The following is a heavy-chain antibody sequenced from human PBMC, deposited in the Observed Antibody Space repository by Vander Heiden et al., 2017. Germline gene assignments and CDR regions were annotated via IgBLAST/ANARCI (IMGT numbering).Heavy chain of an antibody. CDR2: ITTGSSYI. CDR1: GCTCSSYT. Sequence: EVPLVESGGGLVQPGGSLRLPGAAAGCTCSSYTMNWVRQDPGKGLEGVSSITTGSSYIYYADSVKGRFTISRDNAKNSLYLQMSSLRAEDTAVYYCARGGRSAAVDAFDIWGQGTMVTVSS. J-gene: IGHJ3*02. CDR3: ARGGRSAAVDAFDI. V-gene: IGHV3-21*01. D-gene: IGHD6-13*01.